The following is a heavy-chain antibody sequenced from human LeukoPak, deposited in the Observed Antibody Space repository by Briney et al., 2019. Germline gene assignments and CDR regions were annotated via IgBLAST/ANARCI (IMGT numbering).Heavy chain of an antibody. Sequence: KSSETLSLXCTVSGGSISSYYWSWLRQPPGKGLEWIGYIYYSGSTNYNPSLKSRVTISVDTSKNQFSLKLSSVTAADTAVYYCARDSAPYYMDVWGKGTTVTVSS. J-gene: IGHJ6*03. CDR1: GGSISSYY. V-gene: IGHV4-59*01. CDR2: IYYSGST. CDR3: ARDSAPYYMDV.